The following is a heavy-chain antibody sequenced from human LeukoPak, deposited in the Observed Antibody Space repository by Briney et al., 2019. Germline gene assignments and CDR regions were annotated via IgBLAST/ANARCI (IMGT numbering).Heavy chain of an antibody. Sequence: SETLSLTCTDSAGSISSYYWRWIRQPPGKGLEWIGYIYYSGSTYYNPSLKSRVTISVDRSKNQFSLNLSSVTAADTAVYYCARAGYCSSTSCYEMSNWFDPWGQGTLVTVSS. CDR1: AGSISSYY. V-gene: IGHV4-59*12. J-gene: IGHJ5*02. D-gene: IGHD2-2*01. CDR3: ARAGYCSSTSCYEMSNWFDP. CDR2: IYYSGST.